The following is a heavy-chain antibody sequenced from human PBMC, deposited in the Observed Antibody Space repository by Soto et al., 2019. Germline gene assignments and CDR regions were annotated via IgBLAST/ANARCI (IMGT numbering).Heavy chain of an antibody. J-gene: IGHJ5*02. D-gene: IGHD1-26*01. CDR2: FSGPGGGT. CDR3: AKGKISTTTYTSCES. CDR1: GFTLSRYA. V-gene: IGHV3-23*01. Sequence: PWVTLRLSCVASGFTLSRYAMSCVRQAPGKGLERVSTFSGPGGGTYYADSVKGRFTISRDNFKSSLYLQISSLSDDDTAVYYGAKGKISTTTYTSCESWRQGSRVTVSS.